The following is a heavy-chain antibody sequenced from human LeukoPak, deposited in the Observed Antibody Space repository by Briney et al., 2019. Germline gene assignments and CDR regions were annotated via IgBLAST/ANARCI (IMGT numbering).Heavy chain of an antibody. CDR3: ARLFTYYYDSSGSAVDAFDI. Sequence: SETLSLTCTVSGGSISSYYWSWIRQPPGKGLEWIGYIYYSGSTNYNPSLKSRVTISVDTSKNQFSLKLSSVTAADTAVYYCARLFTYYYDSSGSAVDAFDIWGQGTMVTVSS. J-gene: IGHJ3*02. V-gene: IGHV4-59*01. CDR2: IYYSGST. D-gene: IGHD3-22*01. CDR1: GGSISSYY.